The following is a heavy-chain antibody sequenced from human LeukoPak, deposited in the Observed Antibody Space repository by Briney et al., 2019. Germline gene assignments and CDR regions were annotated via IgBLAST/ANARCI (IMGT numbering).Heavy chain of an antibody. CDR1: GFTFSSYA. D-gene: IGHD3-22*01. CDR3: AKMYYYDSSGYHMGY. V-gene: IGHV3-23*01. Sequence: GGSLRLSCAASGFTFSSYAMSWVRQAPGKGLEWVSAISGSGGSTYYADSVKGRFTISRDNSKNTLYLQMNSLRAEDTAVYYCAKMYYYDSSGYHMGYWGQGTLVTVSS. CDR2: ISGSGGST. J-gene: IGHJ4*02.